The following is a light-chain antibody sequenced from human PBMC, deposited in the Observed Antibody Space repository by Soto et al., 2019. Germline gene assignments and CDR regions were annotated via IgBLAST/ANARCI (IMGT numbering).Light chain of an antibody. CDR1: SSDVGDYNY. J-gene: IGLJ1*01. V-gene: IGLV2-14*01. CDR2: EVS. Sequence: SVLTQPASVSGSPGQSITISCTGTSSDVGDYNYVSWYQQHPGKAPKLMIYEVSNRPSGVSNRFSGSKSGNTASLTISGLQAEDEADYYCSSYTSNNILYVFGTGTKVTVL. CDR3: SSYTSNNILYV.